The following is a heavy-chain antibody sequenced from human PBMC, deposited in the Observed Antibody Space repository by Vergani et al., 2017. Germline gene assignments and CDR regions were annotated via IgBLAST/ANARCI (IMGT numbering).Heavy chain of an antibody. J-gene: IGHJ4*02. Sequence: QVQLQESGPGLVKPSETLSLTCTVSGGSISSYYWRWIRQPPGKGLEWIGYIYYSGSTNYNPSLKSRVTISVDTSKNQFSLKLSSVTAADTAVYYCARVDSSGWTYFDYWGQGTLVTVSS. CDR2: IYYSGST. D-gene: IGHD6-19*01. V-gene: IGHV4-59*01. CDR3: ARVDSSGWTYFDY. CDR1: GGSISSYY.